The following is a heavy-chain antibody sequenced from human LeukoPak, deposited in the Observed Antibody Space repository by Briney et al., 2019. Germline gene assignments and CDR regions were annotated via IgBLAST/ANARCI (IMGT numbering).Heavy chain of an antibody. J-gene: IGHJ4*02. CDR3: ARDLDCSSTSCYTRELDDVDY. CDR2: INPNSGGT. Sequence: ASVKVSCKTSGYTFTNYDINWVRQAPGQGLEWMGRINPNSGGTNYAQKFQGRVTMTRDTSISTAYMELSRLRSDDTAVYYCARDLDCSSTSCYTRELDDVDYWGQGTLVTVSS. CDR1: GYTFTNYD. V-gene: IGHV1-2*06. D-gene: IGHD2-2*02.